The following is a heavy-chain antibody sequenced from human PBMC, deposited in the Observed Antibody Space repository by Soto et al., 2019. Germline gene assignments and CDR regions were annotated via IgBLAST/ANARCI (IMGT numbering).Heavy chain of an antibody. Sequence: PGGSLRLSCAASGFTFSSYAVSWVRQAPGKGPEWISSISGSGSTIYYADSVKGRFTISRDNSKNTLYLQMSSLRAEDTAVYYCAKVFYYHDSSGYYYFDYWGQGTPVPVYS. D-gene: IGHD3-22*01. CDR3: AKVFYYHDSSGYYYFDY. CDR1: GFTFSSYA. V-gene: IGHV3-23*01. J-gene: IGHJ4*02. CDR2: ISGSGSTI.